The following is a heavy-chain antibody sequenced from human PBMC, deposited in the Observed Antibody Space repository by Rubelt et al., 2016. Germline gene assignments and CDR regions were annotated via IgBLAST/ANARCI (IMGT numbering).Heavy chain of an antibody. J-gene: IGHJ5*02. CDR1: GFTFTSSA. D-gene: IGHD3-3*01. Sequence: QMQLVQSGPEVKKPGTSVKVSCKASGFTFTSSAVQWVRQARGQRLEWIGWIVVGSGNTNYAQKFQERVTITRDMSTSTVYMERSSLRSEDTAVYYCAADESAISLDPWGQGTLVTVSS. V-gene: IGHV1-58*01. CDR3: AADESAISLDP. CDR2: IVVGSGNT.